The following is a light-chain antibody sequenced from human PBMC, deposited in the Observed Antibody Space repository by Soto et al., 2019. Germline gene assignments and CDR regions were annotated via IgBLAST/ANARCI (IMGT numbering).Light chain of an antibody. CDR2: DDS. CDR1: NIGGKS. CDR3: HVWDSSSDHYV. J-gene: IGLJ1*01. V-gene: IGLV3-21*02. Sequence: SYELTQPPSVSVAPGQTARITCGGNNIGGKSVHWYQQKPGQAPVLVVYDDSDRPSGIPDRFSGSNSGDTATLTIRRGEAGDEADYYCHVWDSSSDHYVFGTGTKLTVL.